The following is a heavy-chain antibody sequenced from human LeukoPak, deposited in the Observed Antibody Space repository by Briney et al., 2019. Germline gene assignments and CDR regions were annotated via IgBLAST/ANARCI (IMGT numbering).Heavy chain of an antibody. J-gene: IGHJ4*02. Sequence: GGSLRLSCAASGFPLSDYWMSWVRQAPGKGLEWVANIKQDGGEIYYADSVKGRFTISRDNSKNTLYLQMNSLRAEDTAVYYCAKDPSNYYDSSGYSDYWGQGTLVTVSS. CDR1: GFPLSDYW. CDR3: AKDPSNYYDSSGYSDY. D-gene: IGHD3-22*01. V-gene: IGHV3-7*03. CDR2: IKQDGGEI.